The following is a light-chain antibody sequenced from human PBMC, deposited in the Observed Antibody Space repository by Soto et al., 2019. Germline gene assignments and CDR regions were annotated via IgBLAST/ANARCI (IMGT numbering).Light chain of an antibody. CDR1: QSVSSSY. V-gene: IGKV3-20*01. CDR3: LQDYNYPRT. Sequence: EVMLRQSPGTLSLSPGERATLSCRASQSVSSSYLAWYQQKPGQAPRLLIYGASSRATGIPDRFSGSGSGADFTLTISSLQPEDFATYYCLQDYNYPRTFGQGTMVDVK. CDR2: GAS. J-gene: IGKJ1*01.